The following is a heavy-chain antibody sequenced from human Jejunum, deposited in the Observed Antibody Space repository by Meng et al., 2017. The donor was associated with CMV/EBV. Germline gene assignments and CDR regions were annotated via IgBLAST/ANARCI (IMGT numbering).Heavy chain of an antibody. CDR3: SRAGAVRHFDY. CDR1: GDTYSTCD. D-gene: IGHD3-10*01. J-gene: IGHJ4*02. V-gene: IGHV1-46*01. CDR2: SNPGADST. Sequence: YGRELGDTYSTCDRHWVGQARGQGLEWMGISNPGADSTTYGQKFQGGDTMTRETSTSTVHMEVGSVRSEDTAGYFWSRAGAVRHFDYWGQGALVTVSS.